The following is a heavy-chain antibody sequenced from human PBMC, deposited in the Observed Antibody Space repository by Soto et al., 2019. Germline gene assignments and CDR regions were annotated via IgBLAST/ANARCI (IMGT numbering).Heavy chain of an antibody. D-gene: IGHD1-26*01. CDR3: ARDSGGKGELPPYYYYYYGMDV. CDR2: INFDGSTA. J-gene: IGHJ6*02. CDR1: GFTFGNHW. V-gene: IGHV3-74*01. Sequence: PGGSLRLSCEASGFTFGNHWMHWVRQAPGKGLVWVSSINFDGSTASYTDSVKGRFTISRDNAKNTLYMQMNSLRAEDTAVYYCARDSGGKGELPPYYYYYYGMDVWGQGTTVTVSS.